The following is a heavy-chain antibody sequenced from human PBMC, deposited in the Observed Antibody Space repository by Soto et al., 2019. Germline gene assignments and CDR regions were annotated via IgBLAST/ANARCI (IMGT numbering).Heavy chain of an antibody. CDR2: INSDGSST. V-gene: IGHV3-74*01. Sequence: EVQLVESGGGLVQPGGSLRLSCAASGFTFSSYWMHWVRQAPGKGLVWVSRINSDGSSTSYADSVKGRFTISRDNAKNTLYLQMNSLRAEDTAVYYCARAKGTAYYMDVWGKGTTVTVSS. CDR1: GFTFSSYW. J-gene: IGHJ6*03. D-gene: IGHD6-13*01. CDR3: ARAKGTAYYMDV.